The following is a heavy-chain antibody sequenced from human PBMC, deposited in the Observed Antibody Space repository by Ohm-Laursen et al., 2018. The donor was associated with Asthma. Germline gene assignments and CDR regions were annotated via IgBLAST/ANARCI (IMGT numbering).Heavy chain of an antibody. D-gene: IGHD1-20*01. CDR2: ISNRGT. CDR3: AGKLTGPDY. Sequence: TLSLTCSVSGASVGSGSSFWSWIRQPPGKGLEWIGDISNRGTSDKSSLKGRFTISLDTSKNQFSLNLNSVTAADTAVYFCAGKLTGPDYWGQGIMVTVSS. V-gene: IGHV4-31*03. J-gene: IGHJ4*02. CDR1: GASVGSGSSF.